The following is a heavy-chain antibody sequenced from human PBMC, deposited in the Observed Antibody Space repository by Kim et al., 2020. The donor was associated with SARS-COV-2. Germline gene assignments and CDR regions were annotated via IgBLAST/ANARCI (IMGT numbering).Heavy chain of an antibody. Sequence: NYNPSLKSRVTISVDTSKNQFSLKLSSVTAADTAVYYCARGGRRVVVNDYWGQGTLVTVSS. J-gene: IGHJ4*02. CDR3: ARGGRRVVVNDY. V-gene: IGHV4-59*09. D-gene: IGHD3-22*01.